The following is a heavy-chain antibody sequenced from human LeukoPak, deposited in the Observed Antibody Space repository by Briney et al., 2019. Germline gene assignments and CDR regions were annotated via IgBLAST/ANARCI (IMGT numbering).Heavy chain of an antibody. Sequence: SVKVSCKASGGTFSSYAISWVRQAPGQGLEWMGGIIPVYGIENYAQNFQGRITMSTDESSNTAYMELGSLRSDDTAVYYCARGGWANEGYMDVWGKGTTVTVSS. CDR3: ARGGWANEGYMDV. J-gene: IGHJ6*03. CDR1: GGTFSSYA. D-gene: IGHD1-1*01. V-gene: IGHV1-69*05. CDR2: IIPVYGIE.